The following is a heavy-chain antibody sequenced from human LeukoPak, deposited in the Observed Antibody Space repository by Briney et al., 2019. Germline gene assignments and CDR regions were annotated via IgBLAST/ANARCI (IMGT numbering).Heavy chain of an antibody. D-gene: IGHD6-19*01. CDR2: IWYDGSNK. J-gene: IGHJ4*02. Sequence: PGGSLRLSCAASGFTFSSYGMHWVRQAPGKGLEWVSVIWYDGSNKYYADSVKGRFTISRDNSKTTLYLKINSLRAEAAALYYCGGTSGWYEPIDYWGQGTLVTVSS. CDR3: GGTSGWYEPIDY. CDR1: GFTFSSYG. V-gene: IGHV3-33*01.